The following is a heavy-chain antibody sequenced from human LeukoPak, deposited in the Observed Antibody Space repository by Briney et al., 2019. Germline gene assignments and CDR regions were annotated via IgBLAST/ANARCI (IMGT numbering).Heavy chain of an antibody. CDR3: AKWKYSNSGIDDY. CDR1: GFTFSSYA. Sequence: GGSLRLSCAASGFTFSSYAMSWVRQVPGKGLEWVSVISGSGDNTYYADSVKGRFTISRDNSKNMLYLQMDSLRAEDTAVYYCAKWKYSNSGIDDYWGQGTLVTVSS. CDR2: ISGSGDNT. D-gene: IGHD6-6*01. V-gene: IGHV3-23*01. J-gene: IGHJ4*02.